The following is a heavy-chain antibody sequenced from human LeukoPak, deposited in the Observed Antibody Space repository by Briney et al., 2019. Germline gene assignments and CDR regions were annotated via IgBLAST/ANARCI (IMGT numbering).Heavy chain of an antibody. V-gene: IGHV4-39*01. CDR1: GGSISSSSYY. D-gene: IGHD4-11*01. CDR2: IYYSGST. CDR3: ARRRPTVTTLFDS. Sequence: PSETLSLTCIVSGGSISSSSYYWGWIRQPPGKGLEWIGSIYYSGSTYYNPSLKRRVTISVDTSKNQFSLKLSSVTAADTAVYYCARRRPTVTTLFDSWGQGTLVTVSS. J-gene: IGHJ4*02.